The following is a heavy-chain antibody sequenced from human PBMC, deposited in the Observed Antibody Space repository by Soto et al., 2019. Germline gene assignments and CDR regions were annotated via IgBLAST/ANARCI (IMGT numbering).Heavy chain of an antibody. CDR1: GFTFSIYW. CDR2: INSDGSSI. V-gene: IGHV3-74*01. Sequence: EVQLVESGGGLVQPGGSLRLSCAASGFTFSIYWMHWVRQDTGKGLVWVSRINSDGSSISYADSVKGRFTISRDSAKNTLYLQMNSLRAEDTAVYYCARGEDYGDALNYWGQGTLVTVSS. J-gene: IGHJ4*02. D-gene: IGHD4-17*01. CDR3: ARGEDYGDALNY.